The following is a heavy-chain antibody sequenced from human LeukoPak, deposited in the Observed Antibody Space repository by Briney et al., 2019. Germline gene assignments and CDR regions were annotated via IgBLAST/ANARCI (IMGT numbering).Heavy chain of an antibody. D-gene: IGHD3-3*01. CDR3: ARASDTWYYDFWSGYPWGNWFDP. Sequence: GASVKVSCKASGGTFSSYAISWVRQAPGQGLEWMGGIIPIFGTANYAQKFQGRVTITADKSTSTAYMELSSLRSEDTAVYYCARASDTWYYDFWSGYPWGNWFDPWGQGTLVTVSS. J-gene: IGHJ5*02. CDR2: IIPIFGTA. CDR1: GGTFSSYA. V-gene: IGHV1-69*06.